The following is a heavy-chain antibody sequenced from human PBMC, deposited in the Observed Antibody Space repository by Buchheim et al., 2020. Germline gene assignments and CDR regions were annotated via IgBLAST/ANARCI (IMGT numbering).Heavy chain of an antibody. CDR3: ARGAQVSLEGTEDY. V-gene: IGHV3-74*01. D-gene: IGHD1-20*01. CDR2: IYNAGSRI. Sequence: EVQLVESGGGLVQPGGSLRLSCAASGFSFSDYWMHWVRQAPGNGLMWISHIYNAGSRIKYADSVRGRFTISRDNAGKTLYLKMDSLRTDDTAVYYCARGAQVSLEGTEDYWGRGTL. J-gene: IGHJ4*02. CDR1: GFSFSDYW.